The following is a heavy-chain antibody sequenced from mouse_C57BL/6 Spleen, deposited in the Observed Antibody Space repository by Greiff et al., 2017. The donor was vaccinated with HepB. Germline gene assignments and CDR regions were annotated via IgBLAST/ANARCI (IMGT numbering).Heavy chain of an antibody. J-gene: IGHJ1*03. D-gene: IGHD1-1*01. Sequence: VQLQQSGAELMKPGASVKLSCKATGYTFTGYWIEWVKQRPGHGLEWIGEILPGSGSTNYNEKFKGKATFTADTSSNTAYMQLSSLTTEDSAIYYCARSPLITTVVATNWYFDVWGTGTTVTVSS. CDR2: ILPGSGST. CDR1: GYTFTGYW. CDR3: ARSPLITTVVATNWYFDV. V-gene: IGHV1-9*01.